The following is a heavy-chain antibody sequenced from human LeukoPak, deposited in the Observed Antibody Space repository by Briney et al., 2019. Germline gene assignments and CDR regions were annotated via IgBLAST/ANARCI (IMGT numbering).Heavy chain of an antibody. V-gene: IGHV4-59*12. J-gene: IGHJ3*02. CDR1: GGSISSYY. D-gene: IGHD2-2*02. CDR2: INYSGST. Sequence: PSETLSLTCTVSGGSISSYYWSWIRQPPGKGLEWIGYINYSGSTDYNPSLKSRVTMSVDTSKNQFSLKLSSVTAADTAVYYCARGHQSYRYRAFDIWGQGTMVTVSS. CDR3: ARGHQSYRYRAFDI.